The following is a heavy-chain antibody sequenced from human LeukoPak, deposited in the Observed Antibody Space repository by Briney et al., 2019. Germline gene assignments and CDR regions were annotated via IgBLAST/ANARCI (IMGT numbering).Heavy chain of an antibody. CDR1: GYTFTGYY. J-gene: IGHJ4*02. Sequence: GASVKASCKASGYTFTGYYMHWVRQAPGQGLEWMGWINPNSGGTNYAQKFQGRVTMTRDTSISTAYMELSRLRSDDTAVYYCARRALYCSSTSCYRGEGGHYDYWGQGTLVTVSS. CDR2: INPNSGGT. V-gene: IGHV1-2*02. D-gene: IGHD2-2*01. CDR3: ARRALYCSSTSCYRGEGGHYDY.